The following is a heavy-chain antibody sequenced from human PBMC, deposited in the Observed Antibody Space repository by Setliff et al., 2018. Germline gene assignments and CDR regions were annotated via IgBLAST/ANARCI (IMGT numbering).Heavy chain of an antibody. CDR2: IKHDGSTK. J-gene: IGHJ4*02. V-gene: IGHV3-7*01. Sequence: GGSLRLSCAASGFTFSSYALMWVRQAPGKGLESVAYIKHDGSTKYYVDSVQGRFTISRDNAKSSLSLQMSSLRAEDTAVYYCARLFNFPLYYFHYWGQGTLVTVSS. CDR3: ARLFNFPLYYFHY. CDR1: GFTFSSYA. D-gene: IGHD3-3*01.